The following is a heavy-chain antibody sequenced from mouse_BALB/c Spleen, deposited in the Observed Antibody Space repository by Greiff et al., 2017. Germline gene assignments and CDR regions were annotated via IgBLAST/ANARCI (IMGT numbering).Heavy chain of an antibody. CDR1: GYSFTGYF. Sequence: VQLKESGPELVKPGASVKISCKASGYSFTGYFMNWVMQSHGKSLEWIGRINPYNGDTFYNQKFKGKATLTVDKSSSTAHMELRSLASEDSAVYYCARGDYGSSYFDYWGQGTTLTVSS. CDR3: ARGDYGSSYFDY. J-gene: IGHJ2*01. V-gene: IGHV1-20*02. CDR2: INPYNGDT. D-gene: IGHD1-1*01.